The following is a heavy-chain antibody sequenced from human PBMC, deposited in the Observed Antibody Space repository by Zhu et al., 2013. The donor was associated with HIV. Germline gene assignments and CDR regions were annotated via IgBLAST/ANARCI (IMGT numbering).Heavy chain of an antibody. Sequence: QVNLVQSGSEVKKPGASVKVSCKASGNTFTSYYLHWVRQAPGQGLEWMGIIDPSGGSTSYAEKFQGRVTMTRDTSTSTVYMELSSLRSQDTAVYYCAKYCSGGSCYGYWGQGTLVTVSS. CDR2: IDPSGGST. J-gene: IGHJ4*02. CDR3: AKYCSGGSCYGY. D-gene: IGHD2-15*01. V-gene: IGHV1-46*01. CDR1: GNTFTSYY.